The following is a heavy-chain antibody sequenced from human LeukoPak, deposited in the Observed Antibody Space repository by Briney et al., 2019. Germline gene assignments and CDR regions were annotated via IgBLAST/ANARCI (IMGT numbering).Heavy chain of an antibody. V-gene: IGHV4-59*01. J-gene: IGHJ6*02. CDR3: ARETMVRGVIGQSYYYYGMDV. CDR1: GGSISSYY. CDR2: IYYSGST. Sequence: SETLSLTCTVSGGSISSYYWSWIRQPPGKGLEWIGYIYYSGSTNYNPSLKSRVTISVDTSKNQFSLKLGSVTAADTAVYYCARETMVRGVIGQSYYYYGMDVWGQGTTVTVSS. D-gene: IGHD3-10*01.